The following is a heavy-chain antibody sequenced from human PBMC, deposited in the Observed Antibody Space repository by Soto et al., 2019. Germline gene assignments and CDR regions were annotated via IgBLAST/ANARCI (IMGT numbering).Heavy chain of an antibody. CDR1: GFTFSSYA. Sequence: DVQLLESGGHLVQPGGSLRLSCAASGFTFSSYAMSWVRQAPGKGLAWVSSVSAGGDLTYYSDSVKGRFTISRDNSNNALFLQMNSLRIEDTALYYCARGDRGGSGSPASYYYSGLDVWGQGAKVTVS. V-gene: IGHV3-23*01. J-gene: IGHJ6*02. D-gene: IGHD3-10*01. CDR3: ARGDRGGSGSPASYYYSGLDV. CDR2: VSAGGDLT.